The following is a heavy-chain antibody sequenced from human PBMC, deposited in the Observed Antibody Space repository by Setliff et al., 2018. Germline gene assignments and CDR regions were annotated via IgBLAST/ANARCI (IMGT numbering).Heavy chain of an antibody. CDR1: GYTFTSYG. J-gene: IGHJ6*02. CDR3: ASDGQGNYNFWSGSYYYYGMDV. CDR2: ISAYNGNT. Sequence: ASVKVSCKASGYTFTSYGISWVRQAPGQGLVWMGWISAYNGNTNYAQKLQGRVTMTTDTSTSTAYMELRSLRSDDTAVYYCASDGQGNYNFWSGSYYYYGMDVWGQGTTVTVSS. V-gene: IGHV1-18*01. D-gene: IGHD3-3*01.